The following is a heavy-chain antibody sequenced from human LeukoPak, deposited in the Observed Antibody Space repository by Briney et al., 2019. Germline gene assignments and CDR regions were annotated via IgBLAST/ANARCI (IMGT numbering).Heavy chain of an antibody. J-gene: IGHJ4*02. D-gene: IGHD5-18*01. CDR3: ARGGYGFFFDY. V-gene: IGHV3-53*05. CDR1: EFTVSGNY. CDR2: IYSGGST. Sequence: GGSLRLSCAASEFTVSGNYMSWVRQAPGRGLEWVSVIYSGGSTYYADSVKGRFTISRDNSKNTLYLQMNSLRAEDTAVYYCARGGYGFFFDYWGQGTLVTVSS.